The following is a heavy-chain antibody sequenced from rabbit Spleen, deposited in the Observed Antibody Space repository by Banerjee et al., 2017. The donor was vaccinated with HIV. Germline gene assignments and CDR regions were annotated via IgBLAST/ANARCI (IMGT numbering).Heavy chain of an antibody. CDR1: GFSFSGCSY. CDR2: IDAGSSGFT. CDR3: AGDLPSVIGWNFNL. D-gene: IGHD1-1*01. Sequence: QEQLEESGGDLVKPGASLTLTCIASGFSFSGCSYMCWVRQAPGKGLEWIACIDAGSSGFTYFASWAKGRFTISKASWTTVTLQMTSLTGADTASYFCAGDLPSVIGWNFNLWGPGTLVTVS. J-gene: IGHJ4*01. V-gene: IGHV1S45*01.